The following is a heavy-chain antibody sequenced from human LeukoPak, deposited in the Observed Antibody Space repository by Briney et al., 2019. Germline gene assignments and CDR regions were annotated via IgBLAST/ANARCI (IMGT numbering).Heavy chain of an antibody. D-gene: IGHD6-6*01. Sequence: TEPLSLTCTVSGGSISTYYWNWIRQPPGKGLEWIGYIYHSGSTNYNPSLQSRVTISVDTSKNQFSLNLNSVTAADTAVYYCARGGAARLHFQNWGQGTLVTVSS. J-gene: IGHJ1*01. V-gene: IGHV4-59*01. CDR2: IYHSGST. CDR1: GGSISTYY. CDR3: ARGGAARLHFQN.